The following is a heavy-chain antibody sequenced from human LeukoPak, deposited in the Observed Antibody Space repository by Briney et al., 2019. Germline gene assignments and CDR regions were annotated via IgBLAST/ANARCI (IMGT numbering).Heavy chain of an antibody. Sequence: GGSLRLSCAASGFTFSSYAMHWVRQAPGKGLEWVAVISYDGSNKYYADSVKGRFTISRDDAKNSLYLEMNSLRAEDTAVYYCATDPPWANDALDIWGQGTMDTVSS. CDR3: ATDPPWANDALDI. V-gene: IGHV3-30-3*01. CDR1: GFTFSSYA. CDR2: ISYDGSNK. D-gene: IGHD7-27*01. J-gene: IGHJ3*02.